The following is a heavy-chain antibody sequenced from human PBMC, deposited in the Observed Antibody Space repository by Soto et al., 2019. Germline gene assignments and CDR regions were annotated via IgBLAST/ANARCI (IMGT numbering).Heavy chain of an antibody. Sequence: SETLSLTCTVSGGSISSGDYYWSWIRQPPGKGLEWIGYIYYSGSTYYNPSLKSRVTISVDTSKNQFSLKLSSVTAADTAVYYCAREISTVTHYGMDVWGQATTVTDSS. V-gene: IGHV4-30-4*02. CDR1: GGSISSGDYY. CDR2: IYYSGST. J-gene: IGHJ6*02. D-gene: IGHD4-17*01. CDR3: AREISTVTHYGMDV.